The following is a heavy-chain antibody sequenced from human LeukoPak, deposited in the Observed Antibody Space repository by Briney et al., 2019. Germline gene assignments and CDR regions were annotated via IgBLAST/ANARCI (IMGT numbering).Heavy chain of an antibody. D-gene: IGHD6-13*01. Sequence: ASVKVSCKASGYTFTNYGYNWVRQAPGQGLEWMGWISAYNGHTIYAQNLQDRVTLTTDTSTSTSYMELRSLTSDDTAIYYCARDQGFGTAAADNWFDPWGQGTLVTVSS. V-gene: IGHV1-18*01. CDR3: ARDQGFGTAAADNWFDP. CDR1: GYTFTNYG. CDR2: ISAYNGHT. J-gene: IGHJ5*02.